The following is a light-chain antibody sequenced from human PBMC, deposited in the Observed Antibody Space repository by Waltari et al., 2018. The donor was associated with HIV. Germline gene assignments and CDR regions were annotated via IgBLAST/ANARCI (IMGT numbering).Light chain of an antibody. CDR2: GAS. Sequence: EILMTQFPDTLSVSPGERVTLSGRASQSVGTNLAWYQQKPGQAPRLLIYGASFTATDISDRFSGSGSGTDFTLTINSLQSEDFAVYYCQHYSNWPPWTFGPGTRVEMK. CDR3: QHYSNWPPWT. V-gene: IGKV3-15*01. J-gene: IGKJ1*01. CDR1: QSVGTN.